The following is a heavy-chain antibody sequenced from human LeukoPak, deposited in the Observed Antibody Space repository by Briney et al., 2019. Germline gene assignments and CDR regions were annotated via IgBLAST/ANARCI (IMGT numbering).Heavy chain of an antibody. CDR1: GFTFSSYA. Sequence: GGSLRLSCAASGFTFSSYAMSWVRQAPGKGLEWVSAISGSGGSTYYADSVKGRFTISRDNSKNTLYLQMNSLRAEDTAVYYCAKRLSRGYCSSTSCYDLSYWGQGTLVTVSS. D-gene: IGHD2-2*01. J-gene: IGHJ4*02. CDR3: AKRLSRGYCSSTSCYDLSY. CDR2: ISGSGGST. V-gene: IGHV3-23*01.